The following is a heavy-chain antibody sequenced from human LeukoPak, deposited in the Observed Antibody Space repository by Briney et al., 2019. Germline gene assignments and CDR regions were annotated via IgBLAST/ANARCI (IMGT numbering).Heavy chain of an antibody. J-gene: IGHJ4*02. Sequence: GRSLRLSCAASGFTFSSYAMNWVRQAPGKGLEWVAFISYDGSNKYYADSVKGRFTIPRDNSKNTLSLQMNSLRAEDTAVYYCAREILVPAAIGAHGFDYWGQGILVTVSS. D-gene: IGHD2-2*01. CDR1: GFTFSSYA. V-gene: IGHV3-30-3*01. CDR2: ISYDGSNK. CDR3: AREILVPAAIGAHGFDY.